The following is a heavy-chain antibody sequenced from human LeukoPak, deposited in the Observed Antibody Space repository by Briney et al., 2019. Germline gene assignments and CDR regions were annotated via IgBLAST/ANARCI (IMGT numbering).Heavy chain of an antibody. J-gene: IGHJ4*02. CDR1: GYTFTSYD. D-gene: IGHD7-27*01. CDR3: ARGPPNWGYDY. Sequence: ASVKVSCKASGYTFTSYDFNWVRQATGQRPEWMGWMSPNSGDTGYAQKFQDRVTMTRNTSISTAYMELSSLRSDDTAEYYCARGPPNWGYDYWGPGTLVTVSS. V-gene: IGHV1-8*01. CDR2: MSPNSGDT.